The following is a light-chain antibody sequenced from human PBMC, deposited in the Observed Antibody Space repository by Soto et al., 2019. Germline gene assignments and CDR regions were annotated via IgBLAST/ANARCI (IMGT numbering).Light chain of an antibody. CDR3: QSYDSSLSAVV. J-gene: IGLJ2*01. CDR2: GNS. V-gene: IGLV1-40*01. CDR1: SSNIGAGYD. Sequence: QSVLTQPPSVSGAPGQRVTISCTGSSSNIGAGYDVHWYQQLPGTAPKLLIYGNSNRPSGVPDRFSGSKSGTSASLAITGLQAEEDADYYGQSYDSSLSAVVFGGGTKLTVL.